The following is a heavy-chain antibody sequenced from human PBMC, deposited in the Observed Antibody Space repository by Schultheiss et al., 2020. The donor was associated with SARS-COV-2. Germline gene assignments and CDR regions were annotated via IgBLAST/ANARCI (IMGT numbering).Heavy chain of an antibody. CDR3: ARGGYYDSSGYYPILDY. Sequence: SETLSLTCAVSGGSISSSNWWSWIRQPPGKGLEWMGNIDDSGSTNYNPSLKGRVTISVDTSKNQFSLKKSSVTAADTAVYYCARGGYYDSSGYYPILDYWGQGTLVTVSS. D-gene: IGHD3-22*01. CDR1: GGSISSSNW. V-gene: IGHV4-61*01. J-gene: IGHJ4*02. CDR2: IDDSGST.